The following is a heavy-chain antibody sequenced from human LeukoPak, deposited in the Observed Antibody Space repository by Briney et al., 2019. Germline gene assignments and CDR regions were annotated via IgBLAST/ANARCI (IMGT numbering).Heavy chain of an antibody. CDR1: GYTFTSYY. Sequence: GASVKVSCKASGYTFTSYYMHWVRQAPGQGLEWMGWISAYNGNTNYAQKLQGRVTMTTDTSTSTAYMELRSLRSDDTAVYYCASSSRGGYFAYWGQGTLVTVSS. V-gene: IGHV1-18*04. J-gene: IGHJ4*02. CDR2: ISAYNGNT. CDR3: ASSSRGGYFAY. D-gene: IGHD2-2*01.